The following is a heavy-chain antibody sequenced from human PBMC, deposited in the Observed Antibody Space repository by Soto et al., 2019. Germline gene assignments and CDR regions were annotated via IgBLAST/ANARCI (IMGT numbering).Heavy chain of an antibody. CDR3: VRNWRYYGGDYYYGMDA. CDR1: GFSLNTGGVG. V-gene: IGHV2-5*02. J-gene: IGHJ6*02. CDR2: IYWDDDE. Sequence: ITLKESGPTLVKPTQTLTLTCTFSGFSLNTGGVGVGWVRQPRGKAMEWLALIYWDDDERYRPSLRSRLNITKNTINNQVVLTMTNMDHEDTATYYCVRNWRYYGGDYYYGMDAWGQGTTVTVSS. D-gene: IGHD3-10*01.